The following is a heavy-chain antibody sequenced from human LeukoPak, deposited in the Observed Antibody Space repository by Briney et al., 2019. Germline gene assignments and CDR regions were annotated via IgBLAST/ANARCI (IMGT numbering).Heavy chain of an antibody. V-gene: IGHV1-18*01. CDR3: ARNSSDWYGYMDV. Sequence: ASVKVSCKASGYTFTSHGISWVRQAPGQGLEWMGWISTYNGYANYAQKLQGRVTMTTETSTSTAYMELRSLRSDDTAVYYCARNSSDWYGYMDVWGKGTTVTVSS. D-gene: IGHD6-19*01. J-gene: IGHJ6*04. CDR1: GYTFTSHG. CDR2: ISTYNGYA.